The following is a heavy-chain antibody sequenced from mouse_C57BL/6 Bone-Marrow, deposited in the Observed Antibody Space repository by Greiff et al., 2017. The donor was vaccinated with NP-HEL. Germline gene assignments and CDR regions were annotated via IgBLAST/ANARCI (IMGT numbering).Heavy chain of an antibody. CDR3: ARHEDGSRSYWYFDV. J-gene: IGHJ1*03. CDR2: FYPGSGSI. V-gene: IGHV1-62-2*01. CDR1: GYTFTEYT. Sequence: QVTLKESGAELVKPGASVKLSCKASGYTFTEYTIHWVKQRSGQGLEWIGWFYPGSGSIKYNEKFKDKATLTADKSSSTVYMELSRLTSEDSAVYFCARHEDGSRSYWYFDVWGTGTTVTVSS. D-gene: IGHD1-1*01.